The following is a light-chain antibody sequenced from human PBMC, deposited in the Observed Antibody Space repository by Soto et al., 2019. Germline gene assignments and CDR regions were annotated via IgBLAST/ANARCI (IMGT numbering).Light chain of an antibody. Sequence: QSVLTQPPSVSAASGQTVTISCSGSSSNIGKNYVSWYQQFPGTAPKLLIYETNKRPSGIPDRFSGSKSGTSATLGISGLQTGDEADYYCGTWDTSLTVVLFGGGTKLTVL. CDR1: SSNIGKNY. CDR2: ETN. CDR3: GTWDTSLTVVL. J-gene: IGLJ2*01. V-gene: IGLV1-51*02.